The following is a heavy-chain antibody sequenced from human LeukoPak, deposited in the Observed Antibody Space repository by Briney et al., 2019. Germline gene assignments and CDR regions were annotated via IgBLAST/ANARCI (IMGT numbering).Heavy chain of an antibody. CDR1: GGTFSSYA. Sequence: SVKVSCKASGGTFSSYAISWVRQAPGQGLEWMGGIIPIFGTANYAQKFQGRVTITADESTSTAYMELSSLRSEDTAVYYCAGVNYGNTGGYYYYMDVWGKGTTVTVSS. J-gene: IGHJ6*03. CDR2: IIPIFGTA. D-gene: IGHD4-17*01. V-gene: IGHV1-69*13. CDR3: AGVNYGNTGGYYYYMDV.